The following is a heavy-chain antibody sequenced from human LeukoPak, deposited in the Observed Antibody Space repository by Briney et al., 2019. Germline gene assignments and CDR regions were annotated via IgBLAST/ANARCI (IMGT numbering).Heavy chain of an antibody. CDR2: IKDDGSEK. D-gene: IGHD6-13*01. CDR1: GFTFRDYW. V-gene: IGHV3-7*01. Sequence: GGSLRLSCAASGFTFRDYWMSWVRQAPGKGLEWVANIKDDGSEKNYVDSVKGRFTISRDHAKNSLYLQMNSLRAEDTAVYYCARDGAAGPFFDYWGQGTLVTVSS. J-gene: IGHJ4*02. CDR3: ARDGAAGPFFDY.